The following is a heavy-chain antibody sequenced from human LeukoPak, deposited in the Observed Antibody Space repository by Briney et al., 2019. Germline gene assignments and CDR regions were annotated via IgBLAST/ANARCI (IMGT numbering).Heavy chain of an antibody. Sequence: GGSLRLSCAASGFSCSSYSMNWVRQAPGRGLEWISYVSSGSRTIFYADSVKGRFTISRDNAKNSLYLLMNNLRADDTAVYYCARESITGDRDFDYWGQGTLITVSS. CDR3: ARESITGDRDFDY. D-gene: IGHD7-27*01. CDR1: GFSCSSYS. J-gene: IGHJ4*02. V-gene: IGHV3-48*01. CDR2: VSSGSRTI.